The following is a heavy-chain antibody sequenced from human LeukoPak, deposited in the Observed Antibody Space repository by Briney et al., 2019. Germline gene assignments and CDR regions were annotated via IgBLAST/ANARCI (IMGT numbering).Heavy chain of an antibody. J-gene: IGHJ4*02. CDR3: ATVCYYDSSGYYCN. CDR2: INPNSGGT. CDR1: GYTFTGYY. D-gene: IGHD3-22*01. Sequence: ASVKVSCKASGYTFTGYYMHWVRQAPGQGLEWMGWINPNSGGTNYAQKFQGRVTMTRDTSISTAYMELSRLRSEDTAVYHCATVCYYDSSGYYCNWGQGTLVTVSS. V-gene: IGHV1-2*02.